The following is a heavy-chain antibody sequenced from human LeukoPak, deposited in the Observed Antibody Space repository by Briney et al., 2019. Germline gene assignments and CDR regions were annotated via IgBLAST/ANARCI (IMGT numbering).Heavy chain of an antibody. Sequence: GSLRLSCAASGFTFSSYAMSWVRQAPGKGLEWVSAISGSGGSTYYADSVKGRFTISRDNSKNTLYLQMNSLRAEDTAVYYCARDEGNYYDSSGYLYYFDYWGQGTLVTVSS. V-gene: IGHV3-23*01. J-gene: IGHJ4*02. CDR3: ARDEGNYYDSSGYLYYFDY. CDR2: ISGSGGST. CDR1: GFTFSSYA. D-gene: IGHD3-22*01.